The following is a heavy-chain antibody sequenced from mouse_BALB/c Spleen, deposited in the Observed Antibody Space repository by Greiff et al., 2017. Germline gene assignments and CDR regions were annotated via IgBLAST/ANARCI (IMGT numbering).Heavy chain of an antibody. D-gene: IGHD2-4*01. Sequence: VQLKQSGGGLVQPGGSRKLSCAASGFTFSSFGMHWVRQAPEKGLEWVAYISSGSSTIYYADTVKGRFTISRDNPKNTLFLQMTSLRSEDTAMYYCARSGYDYAIHYWGQGTTLTVSS. CDR3: ARSGYDYAIHY. CDR1: GFTFSSFG. V-gene: IGHV5-17*02. CDR2: ISSGSSTI. J-gene: IGHJ2*01.